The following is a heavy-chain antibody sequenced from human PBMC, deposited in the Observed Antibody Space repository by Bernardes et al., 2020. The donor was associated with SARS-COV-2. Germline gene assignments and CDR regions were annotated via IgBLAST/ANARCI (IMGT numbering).Heavy chain of an antibody. Sequence: SEPLSLTCAVYGGSFSGYYWSWIRQPPGKGLEWIGEINHSGSTNYNPSLKSRVTISVDTSKNQFSLKLSSVTAADTAVYYCASRHDFWSGYYTGYYGMDVWGQGTTVTVSS. CDR2: INHSGST. CDR3: ASRHDFWSGYYTGYYGMDV. CDR1: GGSFSGYY. D-gene: IGHD3-3*01. J-gene: IGHJ6*02. V-gene: IGHV4-34*01.